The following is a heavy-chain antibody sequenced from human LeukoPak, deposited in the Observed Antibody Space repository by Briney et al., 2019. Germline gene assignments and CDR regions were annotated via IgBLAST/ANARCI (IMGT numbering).Heavy chain of an antibody. CDR1: GFTFSSYA. Sequence: GGSLRLSCAASGFTFSSYAMHWVRQAPGKGLEYVSAISSNGGSTYYANSVKGRFTISRDNAKNSLYLQMNSLRAEDTALYYCAKSTGYYYDSSAFDYWGQGTLLTVSS. V-gene: IGHV3-64*01. D-gene: IGHD3-22*01. CDR2: ISSNGGST. CDR3: AKSTGYYYDSSAFDY. J-gene: IGHJ4*02.